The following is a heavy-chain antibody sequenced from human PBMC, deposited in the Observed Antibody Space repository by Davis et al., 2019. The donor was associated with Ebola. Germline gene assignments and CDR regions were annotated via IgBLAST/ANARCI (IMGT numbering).Heavy chain of an antibody. CDR3: ARERITMVRGVIYYYYGMDV. J-gene: IGHJ6*02. CDR2: IYHSGST. Sequence: MPSETLSLTCAVSGGSISSSNWWSWVRQPPGKGLEWIGEIYHSGSTNYNPSLKSRVTISVDTSKNQFSLKLSSVTAADTAVYYCARERITMVRGVIYYYYGMDVWGQGTTVTVSS. D-gene: IGHD3-10*01. CDR1: GGSISSSNW. V-gene: IGHV4-4*02.